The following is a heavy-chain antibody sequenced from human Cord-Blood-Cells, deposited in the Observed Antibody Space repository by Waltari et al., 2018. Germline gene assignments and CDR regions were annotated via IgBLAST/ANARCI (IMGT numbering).Heavy chain of an antibody. Sequence: QVQLQESDPGLVKPSQTLSLTCTVSGGSISSGGYYWSWIRQHPGKGLEWIGYIYYSASTYYNPSLKSRVTISVDTSKNQFSLKLSSVTAADTAVYYCARGHSSSSFDYWGQGTLVTVSS. J-gene: IGHJ4*02. D-gene: IGHD6-6*01. V-gene: IGHV4-31*03. CDR1: GGSISSGGYY. CDR2: IYYSAST. CDR3: ARGHSSSSFDY.